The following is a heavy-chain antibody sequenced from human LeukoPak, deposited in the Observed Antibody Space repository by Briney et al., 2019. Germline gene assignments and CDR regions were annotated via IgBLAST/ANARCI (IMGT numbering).Heavy chain of an antibody. Sequence: PSETLSLTCTVSGGSISSYYWSWIRQPAGKGLEWIGRIYTSGSTNYNPSLKSRVTISVDTSKNQFSLKLSSVTAADTAVYYCARDARGYSYGTPYYWGQGTLVTVSS. V-gene: IGHV4-4*07. D-gene: IGHD5-18*01. CDR2: IYTSGST. J-gene: IGHJ4*02. CDR1: GGSISSYY. CDR3: ARDARGYSYGTPYY.